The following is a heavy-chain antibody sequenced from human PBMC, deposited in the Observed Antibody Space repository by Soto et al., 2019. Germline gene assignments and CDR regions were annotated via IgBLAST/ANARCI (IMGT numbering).Heavy chain of an antibody. CDR2: IIPIFGTA. CDR1: GGTFSSYA. V-gene: IGHV1-69*12. CDR3: VDLTGTRGRALGYYFDY. J-gene: IGHJ4*02. Sequence: QVQLVQSGAEVKKPGSSVKVSCKASGGTFSSYAISWVRQAPGQGLEWMGGIIPIFGTANYAQKFQGRVTITADESTSTAYMELSSLRSEDTAVYYCVDLTGTRGRALGYYFDYWGQGTLVTVSS. D-gene: IGHD1-20*01.